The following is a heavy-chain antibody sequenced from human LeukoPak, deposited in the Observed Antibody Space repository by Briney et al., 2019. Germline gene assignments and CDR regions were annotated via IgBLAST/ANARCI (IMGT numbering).Heavy chain of an antibody. CDR2: IGTAGDT. Sequence: GGSLRLSCAASGFTFSSCDMHWVRQATGKGLEWVSAIGTAGDTYYPGSVKDRFTISRENAKNSLYLQMNSLRAGDTAVYYCARADDSSGYYAYWGQGTLVTVSS. D-gene: IGHD3-22*01. V-gene: IGHV3-13*01. CDR1: GFTFSSCD. CDR3: ARADDSSGYYAY. J-gene: IGHJ4*02.